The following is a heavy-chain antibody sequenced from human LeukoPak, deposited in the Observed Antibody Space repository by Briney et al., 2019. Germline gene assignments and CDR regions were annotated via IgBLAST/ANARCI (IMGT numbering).Heavy chain of an antibody. D-gene: IGHD6-13*01. Sequence: ASVKVSCKASGYTFTGYYMHWVRQAPGQGPEWMGWINPNSGGTNYAQKFQGRVTMTRDTSINTTYMELSRLKSDDTAVYYCARNVRRNNSSHIDCWGQGALVTVSS. CDR1: GYTFTGYY. J-gene: IGHJ4*02. CDR3: ARNVRRNNSSHIDC. V-gene: IGHV1-2*02. CDR2: INPNSGGT.